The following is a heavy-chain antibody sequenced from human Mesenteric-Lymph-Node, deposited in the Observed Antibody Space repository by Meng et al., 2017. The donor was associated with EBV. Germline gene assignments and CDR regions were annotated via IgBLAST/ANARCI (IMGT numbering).Heavy chain of an antibody. J-gene: IGHJ4*02. CDR2: IFQTGST. D-gene: IGHD1-1*01. CDR1: VDSTNNNRW. CDR3: ARDVVPLDPESRAD. V-gene: IGHV4-4*02. Sequence: LHESCPGLVQPSETLSLTFALPVDSTNNNRWWRWVRQPPGRGLEWIGEIFQTGSTNYSPSLRSRVTISLDKSMNQFSLKLSSVTAADTAVYYCARDVVPLDPESRADWGPGTLVTVSS.